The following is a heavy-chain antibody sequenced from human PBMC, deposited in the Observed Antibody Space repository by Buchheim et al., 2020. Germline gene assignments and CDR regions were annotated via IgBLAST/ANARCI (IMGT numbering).Heavy chain of an antibody. D-gene: IGHD3-3*01. Sequence: QVQLVESGGGVVQPGRSLRLSCAASGFTFSSYAMHWVRQAPGKGLEWVAVISYDGSNKYYADSVKGRFTISRDNSKNTLYLQMNSLRAEDTAVYYCARDFTIFGPAPWFDPWGQGTL. CDR1: GFTFSSYA. V-gene: IGHV3-30-3*01. CDR2: ISYDGSNK. CDR3: ARDFTIFGPAPWFDP. J-gene: IGHJ5*02.